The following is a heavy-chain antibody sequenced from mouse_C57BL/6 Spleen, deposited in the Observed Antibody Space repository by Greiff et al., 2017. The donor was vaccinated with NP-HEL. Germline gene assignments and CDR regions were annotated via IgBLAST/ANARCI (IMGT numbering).Heavy chain of an antibody. CDR1: GYTFTSYW. CDR3: ARPFGYYVGNFDV. D-gene: IGHD2-3*01. J-gene: IGHJ1*03. Sequence: VQLQQSGAELVKPGASVKLSCKASGYTFTSYWMHWVKQRPGQGLEWIGMIHPNSGSTNYNEKFKSKATLTVDKSSSTAYMQLSSLTSEDSAVYYCARPFGYYVGNFDVWGTGTTVTVSS. V-gene: IGHV1-64*01. CDR2: IHPNSGST.